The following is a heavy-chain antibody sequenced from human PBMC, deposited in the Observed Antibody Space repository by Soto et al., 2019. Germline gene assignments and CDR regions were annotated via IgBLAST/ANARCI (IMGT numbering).Heavy chain of an antibody. J-gene: IGHJ6*02. CDR3: AVVVVAATDPPYYYGMDV. D-gene: IGHD2-15*01. Sequence: SVKVSCKASGGTFSSYAISWVRQAPGQGLEWMGGIIPIFGTANYAQKFQGRVTMTADESTSTAYMELSSLRSEDTAVYYCAVVVVAATDPPYYYGMDVWGQGTTVTVSS. CDR1: GGTFSSYA. V-gene: IGHV1-69*13. CDR2: IIPIFGTA.